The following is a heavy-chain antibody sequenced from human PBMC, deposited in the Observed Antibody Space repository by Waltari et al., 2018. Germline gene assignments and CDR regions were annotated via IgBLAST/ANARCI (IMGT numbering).Heavy chain of an antibody. D-gene: IGHD4-17*01. CDR3: ARLPGDYVGY. Sequence: EVQLVESGGGLVQPGGSLSLSCAASGFIFSSYAVSWVRQAPGKGLEWVSAISGPGDSTYSADSVKGRFTISRDNSKNTVYLQVNSLRAEDTAVYYCARLPGDYVGYWGQGTLVTVSS. J-gene: IGHJ4*02. CDR2: ISGPGDST. V-gene: IGHV3-23*04. CDR1: GFIFSSYA.